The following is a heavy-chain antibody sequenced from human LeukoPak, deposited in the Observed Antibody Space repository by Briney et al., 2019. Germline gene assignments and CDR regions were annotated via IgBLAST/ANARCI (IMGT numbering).Heavy chain of an antibody. CDR3: ARHPREKYYYGSGSYDEATPDDY. Sequence: SETLSLTCTVSGGSISSYYWSWIRQPPGKGLEWIGYIYYSGSTNYNPSLKSRVTISVDTSKNQFSLKLSSVTAADTAVYYCARHPREKYYYGSGSYDEATPDDYWGQGTLVTVSS. CDR2: IYYSGST. D-gene: IGHD3-10*01. J-gene: IGHJ4*02. V-gene: IGHV4-59*08. CDR1: GGSISSYY.